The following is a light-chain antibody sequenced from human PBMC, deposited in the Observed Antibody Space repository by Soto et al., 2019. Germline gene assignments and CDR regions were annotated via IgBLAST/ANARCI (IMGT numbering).Light chain of an antibody. J-gene: IGKJ1*01. V-gene: IGKV3-20*01. CDR3: QQYGTSPWK. CDR2: GAL. CDR1: HVVSSSY. Sequence: EIVLTPSPGTLSFSPLEIANLSCRSNHVVSSSYLAWYQHKPGQAPRLLIFGALSRATGIPDRFSGSGSGTAFTLTISRLEPEDFAVYYCQQYGTSPWKFGQGTKV.